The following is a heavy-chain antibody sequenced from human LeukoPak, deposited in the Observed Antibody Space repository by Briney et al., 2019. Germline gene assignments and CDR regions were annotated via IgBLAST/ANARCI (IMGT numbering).Heavy chain of an antibody. CDR3: AKGLWFGEPLGGY. D-gene: IGHD3-10*01. J-gene: IGHJ4*02. V-gene: IGHV3-30*18. CDR1: GFTSSSYG. Sequence: PGGSLRLSCAASGFTSSSYGMHWVRQAPGKGLEWVAVISYDGSNKYHADSVKGRFTISRDNSKNTLYLQMNSLRAEDTAVYYCAKGLWFGEPLGGYWGQGTLVTVSS. CDR2: ISYDGSNK.